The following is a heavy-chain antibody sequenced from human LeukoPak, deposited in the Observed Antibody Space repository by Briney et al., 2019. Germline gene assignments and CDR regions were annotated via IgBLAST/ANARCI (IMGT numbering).Heavy chain of an antibody. CDR1: GFTFSSYA. V-gene: IGHV3-30-3*01. Sequence: GGSLRLSCAASGFTFSSYAMHWVRQAPGKGLEGVAVISYDGSNKYYADSVKGRFTISRDNSKNTLYLQMNRLRAEDTAVYYWARDSGLLWFGEFHAFDIWGQGTMVTVSS. CDR2: ISYDGSNK. CDR3: ARDSGLLWFGEFHAFDI. D-gene: IGHD3-10*01. J-gene: IGHJ3*02.